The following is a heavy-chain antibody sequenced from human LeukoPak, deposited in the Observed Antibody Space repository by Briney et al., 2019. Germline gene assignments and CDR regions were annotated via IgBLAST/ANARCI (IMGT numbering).Heavy chain of an antibody. CDR1: GGSISIYY. D-gene: IGHD3-10*01. CDR2: IYYSGKT. Sequence: SETLSLTCTISGGSISIYYWSWIRQPPGKGLEWIGYIYYSGKTNYNASLKSRVTISIDTSKNQISLKLSSVTAADTAVYYCARVGTYGSGSYLSWLDYWGQGTLVTVSS. CDR3: ARVGTYGSGSYLSWLDY. V-gene: IGHV4-59*01. J-gene: IGHJ4*02.